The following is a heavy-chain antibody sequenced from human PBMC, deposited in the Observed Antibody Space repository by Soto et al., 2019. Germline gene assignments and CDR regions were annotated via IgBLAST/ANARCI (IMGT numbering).Heavy chain of an antibody. CDR1: GFTFSNAW. Sequence: GGSLRLSCAASGFTFSNAWMNWVRQAPGKGLEWVGRIKSKTDGGTTDYAAPVKGRFTISRDDSKNTLYLQMNSLKTEDTAVYYCTIDKEDISGSYRGYYYYYGMDVWGQGTTVTVSS. CDR3: TIDKEDISGSYRGYYYYYGMDV. V-gene: IGHV3-15*07. CDR2: IKSKTDGGTT. D-gene: IGHD1-26*01. J-gene: IGHJ6*02.